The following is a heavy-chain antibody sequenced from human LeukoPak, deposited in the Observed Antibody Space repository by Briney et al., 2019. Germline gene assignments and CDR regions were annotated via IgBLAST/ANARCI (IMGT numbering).Heavy chain of an antibody. CDR3: ARVEGNIVTTTEGYFDY. CDR2: INSDGSST. CDR1: GFTLSSYS. D-gene: IGHD5-12*01. J-gene: IGHJ4*02. V-gene: IGHV3-74*01. Sequence: GGSLRLSCAASGFTLSSYSMNWVRQAPGKGLVWVSRINSDGSSTSYADSVKGRFTISRDNAKNSLYLQMNSLRAEDTAVYYCARVEGNIVTTTEGYFDYWGQGTLVTVSS.